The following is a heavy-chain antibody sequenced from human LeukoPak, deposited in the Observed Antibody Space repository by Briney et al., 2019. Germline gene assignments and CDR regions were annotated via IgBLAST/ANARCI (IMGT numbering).Heavy chain of an antibody. CDR1: GFTFTSSA. Sequence: GASVKVSCKASGFTFTSSAMQWVRQARGQRLEWIGWIVVGSGNTGYAQKFQGGVTMTRNTSISTAYMELSSLRSEDTAVYYCARGRYYYGSGSYYDYWGQGTLVTVSS. CDR3: ARGRYYYGSGSYYDY. D-gene: IGHD3-10*01. V-gene: IGHV1-58*02. J-gene: IGHJ4*02. CDR2: IVVGSGNT.